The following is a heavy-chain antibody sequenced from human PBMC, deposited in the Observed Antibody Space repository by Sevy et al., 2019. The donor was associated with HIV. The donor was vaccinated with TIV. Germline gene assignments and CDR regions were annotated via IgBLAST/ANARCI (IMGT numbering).Heavy chain of an antibody. CDR2: IKSKTDGGTT. J-gene: IGHJ6*02. Sequence: GGSLRLSCAASGFTFSNAWMNWVRQAPGKGLEWVGRIKSKTDGGTTDYAAPVKGRFTISRDDSKNTLYLQMNSLKTEDTAVYYCTTGEDVYSSSWHPHYYYGMDVWGQVTTVTVSS. CDR3: TTGEDVYSSSWHPHYYYGMDV. V-gene: IGHV3-15*07. CDR1: GFTFSNAW. D-gene: IGHD6-13*01.